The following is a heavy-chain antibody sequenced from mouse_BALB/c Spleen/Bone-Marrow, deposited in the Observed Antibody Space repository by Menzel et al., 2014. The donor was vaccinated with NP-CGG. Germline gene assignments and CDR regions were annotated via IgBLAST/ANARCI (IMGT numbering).Heavy chain of an antibody. Sequence: QVQLKQSGAKLVRHGVSVKISCKGSGYTFTDHAIHWVKRSHAKSLEWIGVISGYYGDAIYNQKFKGKATMTVDKSSSTAYMELARLTSEDSAIYYCARSGKVRNAMDYWGQGTSVTVSS. V-gene: IGHV1S137*01. CDR3: ARSGKVRNAMDY. CDR2: ISGYYGDA. J-gene: IGHJ4*01. CDR1: GYTFTDHA. D-gene: IGHD2-14*01.